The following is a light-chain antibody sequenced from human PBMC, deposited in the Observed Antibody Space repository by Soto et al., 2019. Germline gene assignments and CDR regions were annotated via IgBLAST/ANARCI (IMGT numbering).Light chain of an antibody. CDR2: AAS. Sequence: DIQMTQSPSSLSASVGDRVTITCRANQTITRYLNWYQQKPVTAPKLLIYAASSLQTGVPSRFRGSGSGTDFTLTISNLQPEDFADDSCQQSFSFPVTFGQGTKLEIK. V-gene: IGKV1-39*01. J-gene: IGKJ2*01. CDR3: QQSFSFPVT. CDR1: QTITRY.